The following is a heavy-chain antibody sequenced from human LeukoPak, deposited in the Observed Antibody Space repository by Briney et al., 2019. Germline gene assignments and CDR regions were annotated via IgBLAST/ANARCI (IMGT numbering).Heavy chain of an antibody. CDR1: GYTFTSYG. D-gene: IGHD5-12*01. CDR3: ARDSGLRGNIYYYYYYMDV. CDR2: MNPNSGNT. V-gene: IGHV1-8*01. J-gene: IGHJ6*03. Sequence: ASVKVSCKASGYTFTSYGINWVRQATGQGLEWMGWMNPNSGNTGYAQKFQGRVTITRNTSISTAYMELSSLRSEDTAVYYCARDSGLRGNIYYYYYYMDVWGEGTTVTVSS.